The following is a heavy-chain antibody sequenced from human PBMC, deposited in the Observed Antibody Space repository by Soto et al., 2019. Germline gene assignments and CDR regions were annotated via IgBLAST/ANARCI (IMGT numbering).Heavy chain of an antibody. V-gene: IGHV4-34*01. CDR2: INHSGIT. J-gene: IGHJ6*02. D-gene: IGHD3-3*01. Sequence: QVQLQQWGAEVLKPSETLSLTCVVNGGSFSGYYWTWIRQPPGKGLEWIGDINHSGITDSNPSLESRVHISVDMSKNQFSLRVNSVTAADTAVYYCARGRSSVPDRRGIGYYGLDVWGQGTTVTVSS. CDR3: ARGRSSVPDRRGIGYYGLDV. CDR1: GGSFSGYY.